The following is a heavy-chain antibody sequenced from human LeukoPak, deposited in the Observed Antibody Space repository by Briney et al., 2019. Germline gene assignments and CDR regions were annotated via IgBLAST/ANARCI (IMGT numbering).Heavy chain of an antibody. D-gene: IGHD6-13*01. CDR2: ISGSGGST. CDR3: ARAPRGRFGYSSSWYQL. Sequence: TGGSLRLSCAASGFTFSSYAMSWVRQAPGKGLEWVSAISGSGGSTYYADSVKGRFTISRDNSKNTLYLQMNSLRAEDTAVYYCARAPRGRFGYSSSWYQLWGQGTLVTVSS. V-gene: IGHV3-23*01. CDR1: GFTFSSYA. J-gene: IGHJ4*02.